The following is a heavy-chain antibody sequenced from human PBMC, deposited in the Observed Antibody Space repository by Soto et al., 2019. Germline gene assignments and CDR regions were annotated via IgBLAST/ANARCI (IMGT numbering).Heavy chain of an antibody. CDR3: ASSYGSGSYYYYGMDV. J-gene: IGHJ6*02. CDR2: IWYDGSNK. V-gene: IGHV3-33*01. Sequence: PGGALRRSCVASGFTCSIYGMHWVRQAPGKGLEWVAVIWYDGSNKYYADSVKGRFTISRDNSKNTLYLQMNNLRAEDTAVYYCASSYGSGSYYYYGMDVWGQGTKVTV. CDR1: GFTCSIYG. D-gene: IGHD3-10*01.